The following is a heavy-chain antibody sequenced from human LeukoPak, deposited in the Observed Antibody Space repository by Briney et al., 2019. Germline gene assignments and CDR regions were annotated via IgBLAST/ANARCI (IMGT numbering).Heavy chain of an antibody. CDR3: ARRGGYGVSYWYFDL. Sequence: GGSLRLSCAASGFTFSSYGMHRVRQAPGKGLEWVAFIRYDGSNKYYADSVKGRFTISRDNAKNSLYLQMSSLRAEDTAVYYCARRGGYGVSYWYFDLWGRGTLVTVSS. CDR2: IRYDGSNK. D-gene: IGHD5-12*01. V-gene: IGHV3-30*02. CDR1: GFTFSSYG. J-gene: IGHJ2*01.